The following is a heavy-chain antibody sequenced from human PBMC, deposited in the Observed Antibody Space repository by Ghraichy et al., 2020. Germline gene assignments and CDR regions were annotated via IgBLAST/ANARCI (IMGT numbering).Heavy chain of an antibody. J-gene: IGHJ6*02. D-gene: IGHD3-3*01. CDR1: GYTFTSYG. V-gene: IGHV1-18*01. Sequence: ASVKVSCKASGYTFTSYGISWVRQAPGQGLEWMGWISAYNGNTNYAQKLQGRVTMTTDTSTSTAYMELRSLRSDDTAVYYCAGGAVPYDFWSGHTGLDYYGMDVWGQGTTVTVSS. CDR2: ISAYNGNT. CDR3: AGGAVPYDFWSGHTGLDYYGMDV.